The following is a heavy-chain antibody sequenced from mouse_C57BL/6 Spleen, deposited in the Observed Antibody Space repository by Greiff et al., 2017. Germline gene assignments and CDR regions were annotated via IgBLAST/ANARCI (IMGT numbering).Heavy chain of an antibody. J-gene: IGHJ3*01. CDR1: GYTFTSYW. Sequence: QVQLQQPGAELVRPGSSVKLSCKASGYTFTSYWMDWVKQRPGQGLEWIGNIYPSDSETHYNQKFKDKATWTVDKSSSTAYMQLSSLTSEDSAVYYCARDGYYGSFAYWGQGTLVTVSA. V-gene: IGHV1-61*01. CDR3: ARDGYYGSFAY. CDR2: IYPSDSET. D-gene: IGHD1-1*01.